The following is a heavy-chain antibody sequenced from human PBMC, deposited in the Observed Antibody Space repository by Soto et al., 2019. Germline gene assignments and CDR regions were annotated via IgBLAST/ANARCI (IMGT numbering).Heavy chain of an antibody. V-gene: IGHV4-59*08. CDR2: MYYSGGTT. CDR1: GGSISTFC. Sequence: QVQLQESGPGLVKPSETLSLTCSVSGGSISTFCWSWIGQSPGKGLEWIGFMYYSGGTTNSNPSLNSRDTISGDTSKNQFSLKLTSVTAADTAVYYCARHRDLTGGGIAYWGQGTRVTVSS. CDR3: ARHRDLTGGGIAY. D-gene: IGHD3-16*01. J-gene: IGHJ4*02.